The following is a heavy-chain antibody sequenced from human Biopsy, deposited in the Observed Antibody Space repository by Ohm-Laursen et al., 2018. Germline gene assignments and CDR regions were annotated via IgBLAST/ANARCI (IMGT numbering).Heavy chain of an antibody. CDR2: ISWDSGRI. D-gene: IGHD3-16*01. J-gene: IGHJ4*02. Sequence: SLRLSCAASGFIFADYAMHWVRQAPGKGLEWVSGISWDSGRIDYADSVKGRFTISRDNAKNSLYLQMNSLRAEDTALYYRAKDSGGSPLGELFHWGQGNLVTVSS. CDR1: GFIFADYA. CDR3: AKDSGGSPLGELFH. V-gene: IGHV3-9*01.